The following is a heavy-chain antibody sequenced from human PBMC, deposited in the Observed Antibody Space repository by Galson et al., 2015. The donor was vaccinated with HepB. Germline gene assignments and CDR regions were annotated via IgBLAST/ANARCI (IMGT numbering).Heavy chain of an antibody. CDR2: ITSTSSFM. CDR3: ARANFKSGYGSGWFSDFNNFDY. CDR1: GFTFSTYN. D-gene: IGHD6-19*01. Sequence: SLRLSCAASGFTFSTYNMNWVRQAPGKGLEWVSSITSTSSFMYYADSVKGRFTISRDTAKNSLYLQMDSLRAEDTAVYYCARANFKSGYGSGWFSDFNNFDYWGQGTLVTVSS. V-gene: IGHV3-21*06. J-gene: IGHJ4*02.